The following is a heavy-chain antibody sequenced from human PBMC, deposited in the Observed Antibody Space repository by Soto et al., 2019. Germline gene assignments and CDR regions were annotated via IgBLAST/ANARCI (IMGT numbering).Heavy chain of an antibody. Sequence: SETMCVRCTVSGGPCNVNADFWYLAWIRQPPGKGLEWIGSIDNGGNTHYNAPLKSRVIISADTSKNQFSLSLNSVTAADTAVYYCVKRSLLMPPTWGQGIQVTVSS. V-gene: IGHV4-39*01. CDR2: IDNGGNT. J-gene: IGHJ4*02. D-gene: IGHD2-2*01. CDR1: GGPCNVNADF. CDR3: VKRSLLMPPT.